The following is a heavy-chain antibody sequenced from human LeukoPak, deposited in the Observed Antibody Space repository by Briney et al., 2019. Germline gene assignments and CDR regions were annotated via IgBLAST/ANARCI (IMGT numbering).Heavy chain of an antibody. CDR1: GGSFSGYY. CDR2: INHSGST. V-gene: IGHV4-34*01. D-gene: IGHD6-19*01. CDR3: ARGFGWSYHYYYYMDV. J-gene: IGHJ6*03. Sequence: SETLSLTCAVYGGSFSGYYWSWIRQPPGKGLEWIGEINHSGSTNYNPSLKSRVAISVDTSKNQFSLKLSSVTAADTAVYYCARGFGWSYHYYYYMDVWGKGTTVTVSS.